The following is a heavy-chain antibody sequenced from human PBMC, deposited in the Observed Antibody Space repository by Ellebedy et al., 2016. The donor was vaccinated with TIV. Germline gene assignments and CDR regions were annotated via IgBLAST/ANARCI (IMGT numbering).Heavy chain of an antibody. V-gene: IGHV3-13*01. D-gene: IGHD1-1*01. CDR1: GFTFSSYD. J-gene: IGHJ4*02. Sequence: GESLKISCAASGFTFSSYDMHWVRQATGKGLEWVSAIGTAGDTYYPGTVKGRSTISRENAKNSLYLQMNSLRAEDTAVYYCARATAGFDYWGQGTLVTVSS. CDR3: ARATAGFDY. CDR2: IGTAGDT.